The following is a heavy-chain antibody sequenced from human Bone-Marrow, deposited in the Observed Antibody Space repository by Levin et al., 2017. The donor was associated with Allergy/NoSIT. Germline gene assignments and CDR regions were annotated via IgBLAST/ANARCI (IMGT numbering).Heavy chain of an antibody. J-gene: IGHJ4*02. V-gene: IGHV4-30-2*01. CDR1: GGSISSGGYS. CDR3: ARGGRDFWSGYNLPDY. D-gene: IGHD3-3*01. Sequence: SQTLSLTCAVSGGSISSGGYSWSWIRQPPGKGLEWIGYIYHSGSTYYNPSLKSRVTISVDRSKNQFSLKLSSVTAADTAVYYCARGGRDFWSGYNLPDYWGQGTLVTVSS. CDR2: IYHSGST.